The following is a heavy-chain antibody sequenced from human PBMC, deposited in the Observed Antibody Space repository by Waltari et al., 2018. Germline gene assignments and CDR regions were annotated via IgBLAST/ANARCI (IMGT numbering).Heavy chain of an antibody. CDR2: IKQDGSKK. CDR1: GFTFSNFW. V-gene: IGHV3-7*03. J-gene: IGHJ6*02. CDR3: TRDKYYYYYGMDV. Sequence: EVQLVESGGGLVQPGGSLRLSCAASGFTFSNFWMSWVRQAPGKGPEWVANIKQDGSKKYYVDSVKGRFTISRDYARNSLYLQMNSLRDEDTAVYYCTRDKYYYYYGMDVWGQGTTVTVSS.